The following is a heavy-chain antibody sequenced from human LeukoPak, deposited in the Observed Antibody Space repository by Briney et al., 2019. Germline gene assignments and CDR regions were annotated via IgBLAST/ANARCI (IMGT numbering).Heavy chain of an antibody. V-gene: IGHV3-23*01. D-gene: IGHD2-21*02. Sequence: GGSLRLSCAASGFTFSSYAMSWVRQAPGKGLEWVSAISGSGGSIYYADSVKGRFTISRDNSKNTLYLQMNSLRAEDTAVYHCAKAPLCGGDCYSVDRLDYWGQGTLVTVSS. CDR3: AKAPLCGGDCYSVDRLDY. CDR2: ISGSGGSI. J-gene: IGHJ4*02. CDR1: GFTFSSYA.